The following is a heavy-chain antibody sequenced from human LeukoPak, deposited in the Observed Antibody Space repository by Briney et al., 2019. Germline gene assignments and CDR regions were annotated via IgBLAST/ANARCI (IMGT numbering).Heavy chain of an antibody. CDR2: IKSKTDGGTT. CDR1: GFTFSNAL. J-gene: IGHJ4*02. D-gene: IGHD2-15*01. CDR3: FGGGCSGGSCYY. Sequence: GGSLRLSCAASGFTFSNALMSWVRQAPGKGLEWVGRIKSKTDGGTTDYAAPVKGRFTISRDDSKNTLYLQMNGLKTEDTAVYYCFGGGCSGGSCYYWGQGALVTVSS. V-gene: IGHV3-15*01.